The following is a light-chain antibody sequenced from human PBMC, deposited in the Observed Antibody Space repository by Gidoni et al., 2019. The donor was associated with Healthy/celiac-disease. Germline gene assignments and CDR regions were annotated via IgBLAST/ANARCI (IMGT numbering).Light chain of an antibody. Sequence: DIQLTHSPSSLSASVGDRVTITCRASQSISNYLNWYQQKPGKAPKLLIYAATSLQSGVPSRISGSGAGTDFTITSSSLQPEDFATYYCQQSYSTPQTFGQGTKVEIK. CDR3: QQSYSTPQT. CDR2: AAT. CDR1: QSISNY. J-gene: IGKJ1*01. V-gene: IGKV1-39*01.